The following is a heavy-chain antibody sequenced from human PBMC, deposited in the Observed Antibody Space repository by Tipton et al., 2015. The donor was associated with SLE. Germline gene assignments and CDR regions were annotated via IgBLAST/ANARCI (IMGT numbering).Heavy chain of an antibody. V-gene: IGHV4-39*01. CDR3: AKQGTLSHHWYFEL. Sequence: TLSLTCTVSGVSISSTSYYWGWVRQSPGKGLEWIGSIYYTGSTYNNPSLKSRGTISVDTSKNQFSLKLTSVTAADTAVYYCAKQGTLSHHWYFELWGRGTLVTVSS. J-gene: IGHJ2*01. D-gene: IGHD1-1*01. CDR1: GVSISSTSYY. CDR2: IYYTGST.